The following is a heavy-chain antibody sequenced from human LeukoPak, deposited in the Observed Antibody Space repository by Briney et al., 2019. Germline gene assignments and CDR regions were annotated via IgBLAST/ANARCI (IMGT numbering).Heavy chain of an antibody. Sequence: PSKTLSLTCTVSGGSIGSSSYYWGWIRQPPGKGLEWIGSMYYSGSTYYSPSLKSRVTISGDTSKSQFSLKLGSVTAADTAVYYCARYYYDSSGYYYLDYWGQGTLVTVSS. D-gene: IGHD3-22*01. V-gene: IGHV4-39*01. CDR1: GGSIGSSSYY. J-gene: IGHJ4*02. CDR2: MYYSGST. CDR3: ARYYYDSSGYYYLDY.